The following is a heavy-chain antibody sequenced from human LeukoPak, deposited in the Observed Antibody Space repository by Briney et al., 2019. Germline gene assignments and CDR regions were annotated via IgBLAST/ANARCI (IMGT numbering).Heavy chain of an antibody. Sequence: PSQTLSLTCAVSGGSISSGGYYWSWIRQPPGKGLEWIGYIYYSGSTNYNPSLKSRVTISVDTSKNQFSLKLSPVTAADTAVYYCARDLKPDGYSDYWGQGTLVTVSS. D-gene: IGHD5-24*01. CDR2: IYYSGST. CDR3: ARDLKPDGYSDY. CDR1: GGSISSGGYY. V-gene: IGHV4-61*08. J-gene: IGHJ4*02.